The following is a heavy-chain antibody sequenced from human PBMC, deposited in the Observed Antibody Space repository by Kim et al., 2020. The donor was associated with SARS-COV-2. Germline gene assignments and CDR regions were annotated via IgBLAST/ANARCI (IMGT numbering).Heavy chain of an antibody. CDR3: ARTDRGGSSWYAGNYYGMDV. CDR1: GYTFTSYA. CDR2: INAGNGNT. J-gene: IGHJ6*02. Sequence: ASVKVSCKASGYTFTSYAMHWVRQAPGQRLEWMGWINAGNGNTKYSQKFQGRVTITRDTSASTAYMELSSLRSEDTAVYYCARTDRGGSSWYAGNYYGMDVWGQGTTVTVSS. D-gene: IGHD6-13*01. V-gene: IGHV1-3*01.